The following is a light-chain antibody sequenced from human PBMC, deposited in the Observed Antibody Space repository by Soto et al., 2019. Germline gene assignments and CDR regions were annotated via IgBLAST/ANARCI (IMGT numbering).Light chain of an antibody. CDR2: GAS. CDR1: QGISTY. J-gene: IGKJ2*01. V-gene: IGKV1-9*01. CDR3: QQLKSEWYA. Sequence: DIQLTQSPSFLSASVGDRVTITCRASQGISTYLAWYLQRPEKAPKLLIYGASTLQSGVPSRFSGSGSGTEFTLTISSLQPEYFGTYYGQQLKSEWYAFGEGTKLEIK.